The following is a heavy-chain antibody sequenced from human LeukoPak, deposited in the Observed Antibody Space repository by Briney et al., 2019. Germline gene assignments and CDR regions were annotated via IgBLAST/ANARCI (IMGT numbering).Heavy chain of an antibody. J-gene: IGHJ6*03. CDR1: GYTFTGYY. D-gene: IGHD2-2*03. V-gene: IGHV1-2*06. Sequence: GASVKVSCKASGYTFTGYYMHWVRQAPGQGLEWMGRINPNSGGTNYAQKFQGRVTMTRDTSISTAYMGLSRLRSDDTAVYYCASGYCSSTSCYDPYYYYYMDVWGKGTTVTVSS. CDR2: INPNSGGT. CDR3: ASGYCSSTSCYDPYYYYYMDV.